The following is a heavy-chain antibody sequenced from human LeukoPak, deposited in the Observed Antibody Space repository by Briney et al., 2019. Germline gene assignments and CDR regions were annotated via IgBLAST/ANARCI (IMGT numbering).Heavy chain of an antibody. D-gene: IGHD3-22*01. CDR2: ISSSSSTI. CDR1: GFTFSSYW. Sequence: GGSLRLSCAASGFTFSSYWMSWVRQAPGKGLEWVSYISSSSSTIYYADSVKGRFTISRDNAKNSLYLQMNSLRAEDTAVYYCASGHDGMTVVVTGLDYWGQGTLVTVSS. CDR3: ASGHDGMTVVVTGLDY. J-gene: IGHJ4*02. V-gene: IGHV3-48*01.